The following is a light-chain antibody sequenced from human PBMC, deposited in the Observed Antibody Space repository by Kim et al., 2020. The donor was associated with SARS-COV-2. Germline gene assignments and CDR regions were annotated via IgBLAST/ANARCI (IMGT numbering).Light chain of an antibody. CDR3: QQYNKWPPGT. Sequence: SPGERATLSCRASQSVSSNLAWYQQKPGQAPRLLIYGASTRATGIPARFSGSGSGTEFTPTISSLQSEDFALYYCQQYNKWPPGTFGQGTKVDIK. CDR2: GAS. CDR1: QSVSSN. V-gene: IGKV3-15*01. J-gene: IGKJ1*01.